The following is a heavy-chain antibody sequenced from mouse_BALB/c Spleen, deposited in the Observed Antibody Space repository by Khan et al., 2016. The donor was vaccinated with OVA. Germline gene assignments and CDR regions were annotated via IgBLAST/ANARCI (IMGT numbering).Heavy chain of an antibody. CDR1: GYTFTSYV. V-gene: IGHV1S136*01. CDR2: LNPYNDGT. Sequence: VQLQQSGPELVKPGASVKMSCKASGYTFTSYVMHWVKQKPGQGLEWIGYLNPYNDGTTYNEKFKGKATLTSDKSSSTAYMELSSLTSEDSAVYYCARREYYGRSSFAYWGQGTLVTVSA. D-gene: IGHD1-1*01. J-gene: IGHJ3*01. CDR3: ARREYYGRSSFAY.